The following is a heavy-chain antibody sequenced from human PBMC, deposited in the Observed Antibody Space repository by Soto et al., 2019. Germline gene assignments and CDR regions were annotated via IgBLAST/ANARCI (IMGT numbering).Heavy chain of an antibody. Sequence: PSATLSLTCTVSGGSISSYYWSWIRQPPGKGLEWIGYIYYSGSTNYNPSLKSRVTISVDTSKNQFSLKLSSVTAADTAVYYCASTSTGSSSWYFDYWGQGTLVTVSS. CDR1: GGSISSYY. D-gene: IGHD6-13*01. J-gene: IGHJ4*02. CDR2: IYYSGST. CDR3: ASTSTGSSSWYFDY. V-gene: IGHV4-59*01.